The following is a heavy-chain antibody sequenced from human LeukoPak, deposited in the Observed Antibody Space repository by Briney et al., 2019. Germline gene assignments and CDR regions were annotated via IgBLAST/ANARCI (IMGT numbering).Heavy chain of an antibody. CDR1: GGSISSYY. CDR2: IYYSGST. V-gene: IGHV4-59*01. CDR3: ASYSGYDYQHWYFDL. D-gene: IGHD5-12*01. J-gene: IGHJ2*01. Sequence: PSETLSLTCTVSGGSISSYYWSWIRQPPGKGLEWIGYIYYSGSTNYNPSLKSRVTISVDTSKNQFSLKLSSVTAADTAVYYCASYSGYDYQHWYFDLWGRGTLVTVSS.